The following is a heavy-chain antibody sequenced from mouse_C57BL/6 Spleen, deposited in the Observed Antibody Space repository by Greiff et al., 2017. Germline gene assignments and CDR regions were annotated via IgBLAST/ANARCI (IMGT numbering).Heavy chain of an antibody. CDR2: IDPEDGDT. J-gene: IGHJ3*01. Sequence: EVQLQQSGAELVRPGASVKLSCTASGFNIKDYYMHWVKQRPEQGLEWIGRIDPEDGDTEYAPKFQGKATMTADTSSNTAYLPLSSLTSEDTAVYYCTTPLAYYSKSGFAYWGQGTLVTVSA. CDR1: GFNIKDYY. D-gene: IGHD2-5*01. V-gene: IGHV14-1*01. CDR3: TTPLAYYSKSGFAY.